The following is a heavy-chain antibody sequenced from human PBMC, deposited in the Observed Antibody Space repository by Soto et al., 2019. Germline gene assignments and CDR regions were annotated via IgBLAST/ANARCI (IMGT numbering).Heavy chain of an antibody. CDR3: ARSQGSSTSLEIYYYYYYGMDV. Sequence: QVQLVQSGAEVKKPGSSVKVSCKASGGTFSSYAISWVRQAPGQGLEWMGGIIPISGTANYAQKFKGRVTITADESTSPAYMELSSLRSEDTAVYYCARSQGSSTSLEIYYYYYYGMDVWGQGTTVTVSS. J-gene: IGHJ6*02. CDR1: GGTFSSYA. V-gene: IGHV1-69*01. D-gene: IGHD2-2*01. CDR2: IIPISGTA.